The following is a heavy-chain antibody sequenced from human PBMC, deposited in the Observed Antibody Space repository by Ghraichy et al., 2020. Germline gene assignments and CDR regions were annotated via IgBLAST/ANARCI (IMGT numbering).Heavy chain of an antibody. CDR2: MSRYGDTS. V-gene: IGHV3-30*04. D-gene: IGHD2-8*01. Sequence: GGSLRLSCAASGFTFSNYAIHWVRQAPGKGLEWVAVMSRYGDTSFYADSVKGRFTISRDNPRNTLYLQLNSLRPEDTALYHCARDRDGQTYFDSWGQGTLVTVSS. CDR3: ARDRDGQTYFDS. CDR1: GFTFSNYA. J-gene: IGHJ4*02.